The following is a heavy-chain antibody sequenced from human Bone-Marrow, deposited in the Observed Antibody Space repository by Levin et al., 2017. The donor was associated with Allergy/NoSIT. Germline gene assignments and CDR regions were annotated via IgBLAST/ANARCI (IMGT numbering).Heavy chain of an antibody. D-gene: IGHD1-1*01. CDR1: GGSISSDDDF. J-gene: IGHJ4*02. CDR2: IYYVGST. Sequence: PSETLSLTCTVSGGSISSDDDFWGWIRQPPGKGLEWIGSIYYVGSTYFNMSLKSRLSIAVDTSKNQFSLKLASVSAADTAVYYCARQSIRSRGAGYFFDYWGQGMLVTVSS. V-gene: IGHV4-39*01. CDR3: ARQSIRSRGAGYFFDY.